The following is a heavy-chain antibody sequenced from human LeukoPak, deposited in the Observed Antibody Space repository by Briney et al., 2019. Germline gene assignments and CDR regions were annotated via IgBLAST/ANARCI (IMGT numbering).Heavy chain of an antibody. CDR3: ARGRKTFHIVVVTALFVGRVNWFDP. V-gene: IGHV4-34*01. CDR2: INHSGST. CDR1: GGSFSGYY. Sequence: PSETLSLTCAVYGGSFSGYYWSWIRQPPGKGLEWIGEINHSGSTNYNPSLKSRVTISVDTSKNQFSLKLSSVTAADTAVYYCARGRKTFHIVVVTALFVGRVNWFDPWGQGTLVTVSS. D-gene: IGHD2-21*02. J-gene: IGHJ5*02.